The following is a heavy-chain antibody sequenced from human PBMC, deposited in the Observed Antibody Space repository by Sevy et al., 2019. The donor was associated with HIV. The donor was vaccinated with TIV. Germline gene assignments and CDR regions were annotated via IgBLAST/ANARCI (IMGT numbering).Heavy chain of an antibody. Sequence: GGSLRLSCAASGFTFNVFWMHWVRQTPGKGLEWVANINQDGSEIYYVDSVRGRFTIFRDNAKNSIYLQMNSLRAEDTAVYYCARAIGIVDAFWGQGTLVTVSS. CDR1: GFTFNVFW. D-gene: IGHD3-16*01. CDR3: ARAIGIVDAF. CDR2: INQDGSEI. V-gene: IGHV3-7*01. J-gene: IGHJ4*02.